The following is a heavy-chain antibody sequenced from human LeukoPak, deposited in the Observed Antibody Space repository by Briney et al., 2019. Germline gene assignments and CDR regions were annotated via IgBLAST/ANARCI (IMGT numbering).Heavy chain of an antibody. D-gene: IGHD3-22*01. Sequence: GGSVKVSCTASGYTFSDYYMHWVRQAPGQGLEWMGWINPNSGGTNYAQKFQGRVTMTRDMSISTAYMEVSRLTSDDTAVYYCARATIADSSTYYIDYWGLGTLVTVSS. CDR2: INPNSGGT. CDR3: ARATIADSSTYYIDY. CDR1: GYTFSDYY. J-gene: IGHJ4*02. V-gene: IGHV1-2*02.